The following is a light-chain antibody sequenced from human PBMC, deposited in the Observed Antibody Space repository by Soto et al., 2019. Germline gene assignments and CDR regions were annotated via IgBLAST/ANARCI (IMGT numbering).Light chain of an antibody. CDR3: QQYNTYST. CDR1: QNINTW. J-gene: IGKJ1*01. CDR2: DAS. Sequence: DIQMTHSPSTLSASVGDRVTITCRASQNINTWLAWYQQKPGKAPKFLIYDASSLENGVPSRFSGSGSGTEFTLTISSLQPDDFATYYCQQYNTYSTFGQGTKVDIK. V-gene: IGKV1-5*01.